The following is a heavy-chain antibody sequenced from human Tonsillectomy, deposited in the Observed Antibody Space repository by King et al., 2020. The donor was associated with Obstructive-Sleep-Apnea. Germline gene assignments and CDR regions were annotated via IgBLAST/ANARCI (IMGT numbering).Heavy chain of an antibody. CDR3: ERAVYGDYDYSHYYGMDV. J-gene: IGHJ6*02. Sequence: QLVQSGAEVKKPGSSVKVSCKASGGTFSSYAISWVRQAPGQGLAWMGGIIPILNIGNYAQKFQGRVTITADKYTSTAYLELSSLKSEDTAVYYCERAVYGDYDYSHYYGMDVWGQGTTVTVSS. CDR1: GGTFSSYA. CDR2: IIPILNIG. D-gene: IGHD3-16*01. V-gene: IGHV1-69*10.